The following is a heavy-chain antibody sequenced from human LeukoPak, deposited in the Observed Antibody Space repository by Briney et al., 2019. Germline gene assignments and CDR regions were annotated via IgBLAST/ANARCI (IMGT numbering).Heavy chain of an antibody. V-gene: IGHV3-23*01. CDR3: AKDARRTNGWYFFDY. CDR1: GFAFNYYT. D-gene: IGHD6-19*01. CDR2: ISDSGSLT. J-gene: IGHJ4*02. Sequence: PGGSLRLSCAASGFAFNYYTMNWVRQAPGQGLEWVSVISDSGSLTYYADSVKGRFTISRDNSKNTLFLQMNSLRAEDTAVYYCAKDARRTNGWYFFDYWGQGTLVTVSS.